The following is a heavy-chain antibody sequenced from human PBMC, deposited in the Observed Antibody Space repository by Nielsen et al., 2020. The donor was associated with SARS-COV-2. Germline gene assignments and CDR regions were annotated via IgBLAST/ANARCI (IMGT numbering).Heavy chain of an antibody. Sequence: SVKVSCKASGGTFSSYTISWVRQAPGQGLEWMGRIIPILGIANYAQKFQGRVTITADKSTSTAYMELSSLRSEDTAVYYCAREFALRDTAYFDYWGQGTLVTVSS. V-gene: IGHV1-69*04. CDR3: AREFALRDTAYFDY. CDR1: GGTFSSYT. CDR2: IIPILGIA. D-gene: IGHD5-18*01. J-gene: IGHJ4*02.